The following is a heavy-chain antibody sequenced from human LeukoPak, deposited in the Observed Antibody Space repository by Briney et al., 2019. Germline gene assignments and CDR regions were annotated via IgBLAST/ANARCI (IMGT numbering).Heavy chain of an antibody. D-gene: IGHD3-22*01. Sequence: SETLSLTCTVSGGSISSSSYYWSWIRQPAGKGLEWIGRIYTSGSTNYNPSLKSRVTMSVDTSKNQFSLKLSSVTAADTAVYYCARDESYYYDSSGHSEYFQHWGQGTLVTVSS. J-gene: IGHJ1*01. CDR1: GGSISSSSYY. CDR3: ARDESYYYDSSGHSEYFQH. V-gene: IGHV4-61*02. CDR2: IYTSGST.